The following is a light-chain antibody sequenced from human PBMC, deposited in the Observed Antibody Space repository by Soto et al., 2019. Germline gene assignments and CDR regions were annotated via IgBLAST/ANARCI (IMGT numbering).Light chain of an antibody. CDR2: AAS. CDR1: QSIRNY. J-gene: IGKJ1*01. Sequence: DIQMTQSPSSLSASVGDRGTITCRASQSIRNYLNWYQQKPGKAPKFLIYAASSLQSGVPSRFSGSGSGTDFTLTISSLQPEEFATYYWQQSYSTPRWTFGQGTKVEIK. CDR3: QQSYSTPRWT. V-gene: IGKV1-39*01.